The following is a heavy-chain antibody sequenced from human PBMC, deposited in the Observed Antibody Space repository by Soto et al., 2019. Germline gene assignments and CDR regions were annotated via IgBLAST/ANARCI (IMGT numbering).Heavy chain of an antibody. D-gene: IGHD3-3*01. CDR3: ARLLLRFFGGFDP. J-gene: IGHJ5*02. CDR1: GDSVSNNGAA. Sequence: PSQTLSLTCAISGDSVSNNGAAWNWIRQSPSRGLEWLGRTYYRSQWHYDYATSVRSRITINPDTSKNQFSLHLNSVTPEDTAIYYCARLLLRFFGGFDPWGQGTLVTVSS. V-gene: IGHV6-1*01. CDR2: TYYRSQWHY.